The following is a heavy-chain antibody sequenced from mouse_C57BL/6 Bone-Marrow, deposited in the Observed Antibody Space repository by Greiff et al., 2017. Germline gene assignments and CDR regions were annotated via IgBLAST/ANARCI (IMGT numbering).Heavy chain of an antibody. CDR2: ISGGGGNT. J-gene: IGHJ4*01. CDR1: GFTFSSYT. CDR3: AKRDGYYAMDY. D-gene: IGHD2-3*01. V-gene: IGHV5-9*01. Sequence: EVKVEESGGGLVKPGGSLKLSCAASGFTFSSYTMSWVRQTPEKRLEWVATISGGGGNTYYPDSVKGRFTISRDNAKNTLYLQMSSLRSEDTALYYCAKRDGYYAMDYWGQGTSVTVSS.